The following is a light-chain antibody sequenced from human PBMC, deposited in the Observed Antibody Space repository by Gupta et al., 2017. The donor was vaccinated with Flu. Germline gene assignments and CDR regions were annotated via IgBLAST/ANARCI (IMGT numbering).Light chain of an antibody. V-gene: IGLV3-19*01. CDR1: TLRSYY. Sequence: SSELPPDPAVSVALGQTVRIACQGDTLRSYYASWYRQKPGQAPVLVIFDEDKRPSGIPDRFSGSSSGDTASLTITGAQAEDEADYYCHSRDSSDNHLFGGGTKLTVL. J-gene: IGLJ3*02. CDR3: HSRDSSDNHL. CDR2: DED.